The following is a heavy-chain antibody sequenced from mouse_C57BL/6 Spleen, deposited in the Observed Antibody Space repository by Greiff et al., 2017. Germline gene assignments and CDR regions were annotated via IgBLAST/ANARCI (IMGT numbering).Heavy chain of an antibody. CDR2: IYPSDSDT. J-gene: IGHJ1*03. V-gene: IGHV1-61*01. Sequence: QVQLKQPGAELVRPGSSVKLSCKASGYTFTSYWMDWVKQRPGQGLEWIGNIYPSDSDTHYNQKFKDKATLTVDKSSSTAYMQLGSLTSEDSAVYYCARSGVRLLYFDVWGTGTTVTVSS. D-gene: IGHD2-10*01. CDR3: ARSGVRLLYFDV. CDR1: GYTFTSYW.